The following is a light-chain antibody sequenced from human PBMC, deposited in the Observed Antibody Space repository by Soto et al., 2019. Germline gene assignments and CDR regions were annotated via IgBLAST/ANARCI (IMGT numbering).Light chain of an antibody. CDR2: RNN. Sequence: QLVLTQPPSASATPGQRVTISCSGSSSNIGSNYVYWYQQLPGTAPKLLIYRNNQRPSGVPDRFSGSKSGTSASLAISGLRSDDEADYYCATWDDSLSGVVFGGGTKLTVL. CDR3: ATWDDSLSGVV. V-gene: IGLV1-47*01. J-gene: IGLJ2*01. CDR1: SSNIGSNY.